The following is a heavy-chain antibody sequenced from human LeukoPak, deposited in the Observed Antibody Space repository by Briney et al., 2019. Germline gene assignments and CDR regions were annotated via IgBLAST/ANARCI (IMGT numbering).Heavy chain of an antibody. CDR2: INPNSGGT. V-gene: IGHV1-2*02. CDR3: ARTYDILTAFYKGFDY. CDR1: GYTFTGYY. Sequence: ASVKVSCKASGYTFTGYYMHWVRQAPGQGLEWMGWINPNSGGTNYAQKFQGRVTMTRDTSISTAYMELSRLRSDDSAVYCCARTYDILTAFYKGFDYWGQGTLVTVSS. D-gene: IGHD3-9*01. J-gene: IGHJ4*02.